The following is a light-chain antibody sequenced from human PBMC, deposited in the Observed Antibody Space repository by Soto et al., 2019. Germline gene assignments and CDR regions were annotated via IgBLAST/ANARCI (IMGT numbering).Light chain of an antibody. V-gene: IGKV3-11*01. CDR1: QSVSRN. Sequence: EIVLTQSPATLSLSPGERATLSCRASQSVSRNLAWFQQKPGQAPRLLLYDASTRATGIPARFSGSGSGTDFTLTISSLEPEDFAVYYCQQRSDWPYTFGQGTKLEIK. CDR2: DAS. CDR3: QQRSDWPYT. J-gene: IGKJ2*01.